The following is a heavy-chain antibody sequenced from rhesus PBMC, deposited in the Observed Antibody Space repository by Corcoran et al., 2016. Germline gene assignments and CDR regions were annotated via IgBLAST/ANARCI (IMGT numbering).Heavy chain of an antibody. D-gene: IGHD6-25*01. CDR1: GGSISSNY. V-gene: IGHV4-169*02. CDR2: IYGRSSST. CDR3: ARENSALDY. J-gene: IGHJ4*01. Sequence: QLQLQESGPGLVKPSETLSVTCAVSGGSISSNYWSWIRQPPGKGLEWIGRIYGRSSSTNSSPSLKSRVTLSVDTSKNQLSRKLNSVTAADTAVYYCARENSALDYWGQGVLVTVSS.